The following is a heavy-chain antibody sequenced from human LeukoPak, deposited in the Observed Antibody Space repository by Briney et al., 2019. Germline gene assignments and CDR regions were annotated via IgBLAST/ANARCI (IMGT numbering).Heavy chain of an antibody. J-gene: IGHJ4*02. CDR3: AKVGPPDSSGYYYSFDY. Sequence: AGSLRLSCAASGFTFSSYGMHWVRQAPGKGLEWVAVISYDGSNKYYADSVKGRFTISRDNSKNTLYLQMNSLRAEDTAVYYCAKVGPPDSSGYYYSFDYWGQGTLVTVSS. CDR1: GFTFSSYG. V-gene: IGHV3-30*18. D-gene: IGHD3-22*01. CDR2: ISYDGSNK.